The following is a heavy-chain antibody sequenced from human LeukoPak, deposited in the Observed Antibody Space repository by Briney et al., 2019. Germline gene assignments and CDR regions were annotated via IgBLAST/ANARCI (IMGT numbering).Heavy chain of an antibody. J-gene: IGHJ6*02. V-gene: IGHV4-39*01. CDR1: GVSISRSTYY. D-gene: IGHD3-10*01. CDR2: IYYSGST. CDR3: ARRGRYCYGMDV. Sequence: SETLSLTCTVSGVSISRSTYYSGWIRQPPWKGREWYGNIYYSGSTYYNPDPQSRVTISVEPCKNKLSLQVSSVTAADTAVYYCARRGRYCYGMDVWGQGNTVTVSS.